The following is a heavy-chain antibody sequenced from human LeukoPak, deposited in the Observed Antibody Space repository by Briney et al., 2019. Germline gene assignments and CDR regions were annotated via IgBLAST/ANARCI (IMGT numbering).Heavy chain of an antibody. J-gene: IGHJ4*02. Sequence: GGSLRLSCTASGFTFGDYAMSWFRQAPGKGLEWVGFIRNKAYGGTTEYAASVKGRFAISRDDSKSIAYLQMNSLKTEDTAVYYCTYDFWSGSPAAVDYWGQGTLVTVSS. CDR1: GFTFGDYA. CDR3: TYDFWSGSPAAVDY. D-gene: IGHD3-3*01. CDR2: IRNKAYGGTT. V-gene: IGHV3-49*03.